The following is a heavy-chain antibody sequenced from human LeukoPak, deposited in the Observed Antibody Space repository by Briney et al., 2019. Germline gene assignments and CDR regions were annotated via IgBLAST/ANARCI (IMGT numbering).Heavy chain of an antibody. V-gene: IGHV1-8*01. CDR2: MNPNSGNT. CDR1: GYTFTSYD. CDR3: TRGVPVRGVISGDY. Sequence: ASVKVSCKASGYTFTSYDINWVRQATGQGLEWMGWMNPNSGNTGYAQKFQGRVTMTRNTSISTAYMELSSLRSEDTAVYYCTRGVPVRGVISGDYWGQGTLVTVSS. J-gene: IGHJ4*02. D-gene: IGHD3-10*01.